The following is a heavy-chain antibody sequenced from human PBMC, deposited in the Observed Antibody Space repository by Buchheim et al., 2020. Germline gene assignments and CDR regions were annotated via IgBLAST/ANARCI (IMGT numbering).Heavy chain of an antibody. CDR2: ISGSGGST. V-gene: IGHV3-23*01. CDR3: AKDPALVIVGATGGDY. J-gene: IGHJ4*02. CDR1: GFTFSSYA. Sequence: EVQLLESGGGLVQPGGSLRLFCAASGFTFSSYAMSWVRQAPGKGLEWVSAISGSGGSTYYADSVKGRLSIYRDNSKNTLDLQMNSRRAEYTAVYYCAKDPALVIVGATGGDYWGQGTL. D-gene: IGHD1-26*01.